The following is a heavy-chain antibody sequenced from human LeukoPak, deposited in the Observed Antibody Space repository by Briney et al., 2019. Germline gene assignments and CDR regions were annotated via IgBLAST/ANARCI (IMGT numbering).Heavy chain of an antibody. J-gene: IGHJ6*02. V-gene: IGHV3-23*01. CDR3: AKGPTHSYYYGMDV. CDR1: GFTFSSYA. Sequence: GGSLRLSCAASGFTFSSYAMSWVRQAPGKGLAGVSAISGSGGSTYYADSVKGRFTISRDNSKNTLYLQMNSLRAEDTAVYYCAKGPTHSYYYGMDVWGQGTTVTVSS. CDR2: ISGSGGST.